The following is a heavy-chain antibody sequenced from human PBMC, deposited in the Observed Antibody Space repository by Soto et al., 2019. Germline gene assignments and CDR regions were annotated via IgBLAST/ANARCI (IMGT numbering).Heavy chain of an antibody. D-gene: IGHD3-16*02. Sequence: SETLSLTCAVYGGSFSGYYWTWIRQPPGTGLEWIGEINHSGSTNYNPSLKSRVTISVDTSKNQFSLKLSSVTAADTAVYYCARTDLRLGELSPLDYWGQGTLVTVS. CDR3: ARTDLRLGELSPLDY. J-gene: IGHJ4*02. CDR1: GGSFSGYY. V-gene: IGHV4-34*01. CDR2: INHSGST.